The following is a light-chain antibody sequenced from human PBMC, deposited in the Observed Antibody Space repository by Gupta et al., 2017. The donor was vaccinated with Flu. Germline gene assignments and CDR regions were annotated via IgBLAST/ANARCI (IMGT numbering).Light chain of an antibody. J-gene: IGKJ3*01. Sequence: EVVMTQSPVTLSVSPGERVSLSCRASQSVITNLVWYQQRPGQAPRLLISGASTRGTGIPARFSGSGSGTEFTLTISSLQSEDFAVYYCQHDDKLPLTFGHGTKVEIK. CDR3: QHDDKLPLT. CDR2: GAS. CDR1: QSVITN. V-gene: IGKV3D-15*01.